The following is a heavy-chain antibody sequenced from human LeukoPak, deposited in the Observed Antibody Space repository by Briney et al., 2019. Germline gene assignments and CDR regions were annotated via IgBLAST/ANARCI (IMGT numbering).Heavy chain of an antibody. CDR2: TYYRSKWYN. J-gene: IGHJ5*02. CDR1: GDSVSSNSAA. V-gene: IGHV6-1*01. D-gene: IGHD2-15*01. CDR3: ARDLQGYCSGGSCYSGRFDP. Sequence: SQTLSLTCAISGDSVSSNSAAWNWIRQSPSRGLEWLGRTYYRSKWYNDYAVSVKSRITINPDTSKNQFSLQLNSVTPEDTAVYYCARDLQGYCSGGSCYSGRFDPWGQGTLVTVSS.